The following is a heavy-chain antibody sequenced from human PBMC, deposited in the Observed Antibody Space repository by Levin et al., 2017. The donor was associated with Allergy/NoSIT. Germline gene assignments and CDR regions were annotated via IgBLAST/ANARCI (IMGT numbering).Heavy chain of an antibody. D-gene: IGHD3-10*01. CDR3: AIRSYYYGSGSYHDY. CDR1: GGTFSSYT. V-gene: IGHV1-69*02. CDR2: IIPILGIA. Sequence: KISCKASGGTFSSYTISWVRQAPGQGLEWMGRIIPILGIANYAQKFQGRVTITADKSTSTAYMELSSLRSEDTAVYYCAIRSYYYGSGSYHDYWGQGTLVTVSS. J-gene: IGHJ4*02.